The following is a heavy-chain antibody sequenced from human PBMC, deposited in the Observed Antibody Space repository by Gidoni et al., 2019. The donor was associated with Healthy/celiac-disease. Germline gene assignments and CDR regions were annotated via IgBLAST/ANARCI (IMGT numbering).Heavy chain of an antibody. CDR3: ARAPRAYCGGDCYSNWFDP. CDR1: GGSFSGYY. D-gene: IGHD2-21*02. Sequence: QVQLQQWGAGLLKPSETLSLTCAVYGGSFSGYYWSWIRQPPGKGLEWIGEINHSGSTNYNPSLKSRVTISVDTSKNQFSLKLSSVTAADTAVYYCARAPRAYCGGDCYSNWFDPWGQGTLVTVSS. CDR2: INHSGST. J-gene: IGHJ5*02. V-gene: IGHV4-34*01.